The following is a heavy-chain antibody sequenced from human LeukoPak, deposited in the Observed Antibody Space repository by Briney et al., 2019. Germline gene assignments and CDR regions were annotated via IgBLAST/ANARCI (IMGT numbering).Heavy chain of an antibody. D-gene: IGHD3-16*02. J-gene: IGHJ4*02. CDR3: ARENMGLRLGELSYFDY. V-gene: IGHV1-69*01. CDR1: GGTFSSYA. Sequence: GSSVKVSCKASGGTFSSYAISWVRQAPGQGLEWMGGIIPIFGTANYAQKFQGRVTITADESTSTAYMELSSLRSEDTAVYYCARENMGLRLGELSYFDYWGQGTLVTVSS. CDR2: IIPIFGTA.